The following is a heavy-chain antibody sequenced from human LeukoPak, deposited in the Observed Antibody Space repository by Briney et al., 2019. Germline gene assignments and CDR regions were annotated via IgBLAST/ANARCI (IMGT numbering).Heavy chain of an antibody. CDR3: ARGAEYDGSGSYYDGNWFDP. CDR1: GFTFSNYG. J-gene: IGHJ5*02. CDR2: IRYDGSNK. D-gene: IGHD3-10*01. V-gene: IGHV3-30*02. Sequence: GGSLRLSCAASGFTFSNYGMHWVRQAPGKGLEWVAFIRYDGSNKYYADSVKGRFTISRDNSKNTLYLQMNSLRPEDTAVYYCARGAEYDGSGSYYDGNWFDPWGQGTLVTVSS.